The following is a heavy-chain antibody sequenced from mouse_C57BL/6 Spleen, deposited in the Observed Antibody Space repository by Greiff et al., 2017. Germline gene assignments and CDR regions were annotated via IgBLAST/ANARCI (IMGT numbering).Heavy chain of an antibody. Sequence: ESGPGLVKPSQSLSLTCSVTGYSITSGYYWNWIRQFPGNNLEWMGYISYDGSNNYNPSLKNRISITRDTSKNQFFLKLNAVTTEDTATYYCARDDYDGFDDWGQGTTLTVSS. CDR3: ARDDYDGFDD. CDR1: GYSITSGYY. D-gene: IGHD2-4*01. CDR2: ISYDGSN. J-gene: IGHJ2*01. V-gene: IGHV3-6*01.